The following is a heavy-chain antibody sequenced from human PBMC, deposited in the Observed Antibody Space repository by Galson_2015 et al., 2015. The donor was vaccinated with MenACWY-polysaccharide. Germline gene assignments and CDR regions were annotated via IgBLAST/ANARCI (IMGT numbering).Heavy chain of an antibody. CDR2: IYYSGST. CDR1: GGSISSYS. CDR3: GRGPSMIVGKFDY. J-gene: IGHJ4*02. D-gene: IGHD3-22*01. Sequence: ETLSLTCTVSGGSISSYSWSWVRQPPGKGLEWIGYIYYSGSTNYNPSLKSRVTISVDTSKNQFSLKLSSVTAADTAVYYCGRGPSMIVGKFDYWGQGTLVTVSS. V-gene: IGHV4-59*01.